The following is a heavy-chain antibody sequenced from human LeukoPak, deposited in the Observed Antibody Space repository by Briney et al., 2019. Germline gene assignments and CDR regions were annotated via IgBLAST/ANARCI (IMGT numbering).Heavy chain of an antibody. Sequence: GGSLRLSCAASGFTFRSYSMNWVRQAPGKGLEWVSSISSSSSYIYYADSVKGRFTISRDNAKNSLYLQMNSLRAEDTAVYYCARLIGSYYMDVWGKGTTVTVSS. CDR2: ISSSSSYI. D-gene: IGHD5-12*01. CDR3: ARLIGSYYMDV. CDR1: GFTFRSYS. J-gene: IGHJ6*03. V-gene: IGHV3-21*01.